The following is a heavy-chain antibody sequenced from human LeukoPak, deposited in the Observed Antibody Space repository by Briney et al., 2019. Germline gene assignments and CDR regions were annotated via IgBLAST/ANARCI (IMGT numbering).Heavy chain of an antibody. D-gene: IGHD3-10*01. V-gene: IGHV4-39*01. J-gene: IGHJ5*02. CDR2: IYYSGST. Sequence: SEALSLTCTVSGGSISSSSYYWGWIRQPPGKGLEWIGSIYYSGSTYYNPSLKSRVTISVDTSKNQFSLKLSSVTAADTAVYYCARSLWFGDKANWFDPWSQGTLVTVSS. CDR3: ARSLWFGDKANWFDP. CDR1: GGSISSSSYY.